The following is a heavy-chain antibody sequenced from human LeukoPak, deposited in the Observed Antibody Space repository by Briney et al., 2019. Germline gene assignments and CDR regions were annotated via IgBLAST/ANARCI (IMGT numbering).Heavy chain of an antibody. CDR3: ARGPNYYDSSGLDY. J-gene: IGHJ4*02. V-gene: IGHV4-59*01. CDR2: IYYSGST. CDR1: GGSISSYY. D-gene: IGHD3-22*01. Sequence: ASETLSLTCTVSGGSISSYYWSWIRQPPGKGLEWIGYIYYSGSTNYNPSLKSRVTISVDTSKNQFSLKLSSVTAADTAVYYCARGPNYYDSSGLDYWGQGTLVTVSS.